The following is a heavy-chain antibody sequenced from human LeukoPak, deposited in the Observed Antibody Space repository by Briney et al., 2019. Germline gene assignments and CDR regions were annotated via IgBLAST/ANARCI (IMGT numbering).Heavy chain of an antibody. Sequence: ASVKVSCKASGYTFTSYYMHWVRQAPGQGLEWMGIINPSGGSTSYAQKFQGRVTMTRDTSTSTVYMELSSLRSEDTAVYYCARGIQSPYCRGGSCYGLYYYYMDVWGKGTTVTISS. V-gene: IGHV1-46*01. D-gene: IGHD2-15*01. CDR3: ARGIQSPYCRGGSCYGLYYYYMDV. J-gene: IGHJ6*03. CDR1: GYTFTSYY. CDR2: INPSGGST.